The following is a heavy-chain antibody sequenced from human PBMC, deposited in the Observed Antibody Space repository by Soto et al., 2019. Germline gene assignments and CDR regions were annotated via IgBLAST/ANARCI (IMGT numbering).Heavy chain of an antibody. CDR3: ARGQTYYDFWSGPYGMDV. CDR2: INHSGST. V-gene: IGHV4-34*01. D-gene: IGHD3-3*01. Sequence: KASETLSLTCAVYGGSFSGYYWSWIRQPPGKGLEWIGEINHSGSTNYNPSLKSRVSISVDTSKNQFSLKLSSVTAADTAVYYCARGQTYYDFWSGPYGMDVWGQGTTVTVSS. J-gene: IGHJ6*02. CDR1: GGSFSGYY.